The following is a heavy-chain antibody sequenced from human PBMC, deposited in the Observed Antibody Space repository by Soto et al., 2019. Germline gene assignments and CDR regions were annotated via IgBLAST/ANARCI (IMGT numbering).Heavy chain of an antibody. J-gene: IGHJ1*01. CDR2: INHSGST. D-gene: IGHD4-17*01. Sequence: SETLSLTCAVYGGSFSGYYWSWIRQPPGKGLEWIGEINHSGSTNYNPFLKSRVTISVDTSKNQFSLKLSSVTAADTAVYYCASRTVTTRYFQHWGQGTLVTVSS. V-gene: IGHV4-34*01. CDR3: ASRTVTTRYFQH. CDR1: GGSFSGYY.